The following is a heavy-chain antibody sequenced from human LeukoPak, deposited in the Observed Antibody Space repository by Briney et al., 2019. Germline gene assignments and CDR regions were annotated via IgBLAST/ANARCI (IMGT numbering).Heavy chain of an antibody. D-gene: IGHD6-13*01. V-gene: IGHV3-74*01. CDR1: GFTFSGSW. CDR2: ISNDGSII. CDR3: TRDTFIAAAGSHAFDI. Sequence: GGSLRLSCADSGFTFSGSWMHWVRQAPGKGLVWVSRISNDGSIINYADSVKGRFTISRDNAKNTLYMQMNSLRAEDTAVFYCTRDTFIAAAGSHAFDIWGQGTMVTVSS. J-gene: IGHJ3*02.